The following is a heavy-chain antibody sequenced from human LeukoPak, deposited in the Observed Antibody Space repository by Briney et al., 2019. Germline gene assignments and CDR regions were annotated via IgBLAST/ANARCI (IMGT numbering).Heavy chain of an antibody. V-gene: IGHV1-2*02. CDR1: GYTFTGYY. CDR2: INPNSGGT. J-gene: IGHJ4*02. D-gene: IGHD6-19*01. CDR3: ARELRSYSSGWYYFDY. Sequence: GASVKVSCKASGYTFTGYYMHWVRQAPGQGLEWMGWINPNSGGTNYAQKFQGRVTMTRDTSISTAYMELSRLRSDDTAVYYCARELRSYSSGWYYFDYWGQGTLVTVSS.